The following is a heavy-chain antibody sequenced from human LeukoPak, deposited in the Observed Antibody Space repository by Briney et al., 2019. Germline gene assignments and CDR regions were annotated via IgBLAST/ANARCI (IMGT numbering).Heavy chain of an antibody. CDR1: GGSISSGGYS. Sequence: PSETLSLTCAVSGGSISSGGYSWSWIRQPPGKGLEWIGYIYHSGSTYYNPSLKSRVTISVDRSKNQFSLKLSSVTAADTAVYYCARDGGPPGYWYFDLWGRGTLVTVSS. V-gene: IGHV4-30-2*01. D-gene: IGHD3-3*01. CDR3: ARDGGPPGYWYFDL. J-gene: IGHJ2*01. CDR2: IYHSGST.